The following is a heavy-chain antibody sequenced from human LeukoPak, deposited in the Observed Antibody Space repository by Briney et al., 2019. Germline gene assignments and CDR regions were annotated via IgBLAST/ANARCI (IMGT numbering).Heavy chain of an antibody. V-gene: IGHV1-24*01. Sequence: ASVKVSCKVSGYTLTELSMHWVRQAPGKGLEWMGGFDPEDGETIYAQKFQGRVTMTEDTSTDTAYMELSSLRSEDTAVYYCATADQLLGYCTNGVCYRDAFDTWGQGTMVTVSS. J-gene: IGHJ3*02. D-gene: IGHD2-8*01. CDR2: FDPEDGET. CDR3: ATADQLLGYCTNGVCYRDAFDT. CDR1: GYTLTELS.